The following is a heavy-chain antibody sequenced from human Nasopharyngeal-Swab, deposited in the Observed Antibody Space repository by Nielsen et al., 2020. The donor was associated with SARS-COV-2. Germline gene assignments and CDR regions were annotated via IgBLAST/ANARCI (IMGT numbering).Heavy chain of an antibody. V-gene: IGHV3-33*01. J-gene: IGHJ4*02. D-gene: IGHD6-19*01. Sequence: GESLKISCAASGFTFSSYGMHWVRQAPGKGLEWVAVIWYDGSNKYYADSVKGRFTISRDNSKNTLYLQMNSLRAEDTAVYYCARGGYSSGYEVDYWGQGTLVTVSS. CDR3: ARGGYSSGYEVDY. CDR1: GFTFSSYG. CDR2: IWYDGSNK.